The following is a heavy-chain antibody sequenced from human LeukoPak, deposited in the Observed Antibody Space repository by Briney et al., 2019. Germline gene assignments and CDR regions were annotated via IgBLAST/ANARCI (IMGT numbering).Heavy chain of an antibody. CDR1: GFTFSSYW. Sequence: PGGSLRLSCAASGFTFSSYWMHWVRQAPGKGLEWVAVISYDGSNKYYADSVKGRFTISRDNSKNTLYLQMNSLRAEDTAVYYCVGGDYWGQGTLVTVSS. V-gene: IGHV3-30*03. CDR2: ISYDGSNK. CDR3: VGGDY. J-gene: IGHJ4*02.